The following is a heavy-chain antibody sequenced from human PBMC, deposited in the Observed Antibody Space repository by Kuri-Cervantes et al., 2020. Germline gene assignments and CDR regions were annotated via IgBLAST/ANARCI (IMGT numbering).Heavy chain of an antibody. V-gene: IGHV1-18*01. CDR2: ISAYNGNT. D-gene: IGHD4-17*01. J-gene: IGHJ6*02. CDR1: GYTFTSYG. CDR3: ARVKSSYGDPTGGMDV. Sequence: ASVKVSCKASGYTFTSYGISWVRQAPGQGLEWMGWISAYNGNTNYAQKLQGRVTMTTDTSTSTAYMELRSLRSDDTAVYFCARVKSSYGDPTGGMDVWGQGTTVTVSS.